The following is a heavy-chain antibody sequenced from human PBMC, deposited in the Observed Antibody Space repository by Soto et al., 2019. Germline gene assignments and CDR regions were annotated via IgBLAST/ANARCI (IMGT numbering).Heavy chain of an antibody. J-gene: IGHJ4*02. CDR3: ARRRPTGYYNY. CDR2: IGSSSSYT. V-gene: IGHV3-11*05. Sequence: QVQLVESGGDLVKPGGSLRLSCAASGSPFSDYYMSWIRQAPGKGLEWVSSIGSSSSYTNYADSVKGRFTISRDNAKNSLYLQMNSLRAEDTAVYYCARRRPTGYYNYWGQGTLVIVSA. CDR1: GSPFSDYY. D-gene: IGHD3-9*01.